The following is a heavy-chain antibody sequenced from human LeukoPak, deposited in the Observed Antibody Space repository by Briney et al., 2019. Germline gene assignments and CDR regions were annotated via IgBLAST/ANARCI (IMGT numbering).Heavy chain of an antibody. Sequence: ASVKVSCKVSGYTLTELSMHWVRQAPGKGLEWMGGFDPEDGETIYAQKFQGRVTMTEDTSTDTAYMELSSLRSDDTAVYYCARGGLELLNFDYWGQGTLVTVSS. CDR3: ARGGLELLNFDY. CDR1: GYTLTELS. D-gene: IGHD1-7*01. CDR2: FDPEDGET. V-gene: IGHV1-24*01. J-gene: IGHJ4*02.